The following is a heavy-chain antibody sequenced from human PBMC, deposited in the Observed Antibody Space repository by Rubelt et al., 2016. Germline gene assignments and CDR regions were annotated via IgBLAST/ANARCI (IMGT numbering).Heavy chain of an antibody. CDR3: ARVYYDSSGYFDY. V-gene: IGHV3-21*01. Sequence: YYADSVKGRFTISRDNAKNSLYLQMNSLRAEDTAVYYCARVYYDSSGYFDYWGQGTLVTVSS. J-gene: IGHJ4*02. D-gene: IGHD3-22*01.